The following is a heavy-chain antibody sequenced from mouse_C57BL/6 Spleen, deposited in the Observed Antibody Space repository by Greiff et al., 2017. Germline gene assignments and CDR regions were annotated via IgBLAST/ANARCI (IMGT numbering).Heavy chain of an antibody. CDR3: ARYPFTTVVPYAMDY. J-gene: IGHJ4*01. CDR1: GYTFTSYW. D-gene: IGHD1-1*01. Sequence: QVQLQQPGAELVKPGASVKMSCKASGYTFTSYWITWVKQRPGQGLEWIGDIYPGSGSTNYNEKFKSKATLTVDTSSSTAYMQLSSLTSEDSAVYYCARYPFTTVVPYAMDYWGQGTSGTVSS. CDR2: IYPGSGST. V-gene: IGHV1-55*01.